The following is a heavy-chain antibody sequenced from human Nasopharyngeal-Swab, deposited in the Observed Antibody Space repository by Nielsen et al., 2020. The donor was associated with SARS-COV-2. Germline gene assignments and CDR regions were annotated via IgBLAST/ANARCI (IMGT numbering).Heavy chain of an antibody. CDR1: GGSISSGGYY. J-gene: IGHJ5*02. CDR3: ARATTVTTGGGGFDP. CDR2: IYYSGST. D-gene: IGHD4-17*01. Sequence: SATLPLTCTVSGGSISSGGYYWSWIRQHPGKGLEWIGYIYYSGSTYYNPSLKSRVTISVDTSKNQFSLKLSSVTAADTAVYYCARATTVTTGGGGFDPWGQGTLVTVSS. V-gene: IGHV4-31*03.